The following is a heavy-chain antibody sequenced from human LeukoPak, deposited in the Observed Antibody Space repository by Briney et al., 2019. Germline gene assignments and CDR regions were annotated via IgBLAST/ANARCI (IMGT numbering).Heavy chain of an antibody. CDR1: GYSFTSYW. CDR2: IYPGDSDT. V-gene: IGHV5-51*01. J-gene: IGHJ4*02. D-gene: IGHD4-17*01. Sequence: ASVKVSCKGSGYSFTSYWIGWVRQMPGKGLEWMGIIYPGDSDTRYSPSFQGQVTISADKSISTAYLQWSSLRASDTAMYYCARHRNGDADYWGQGTLVTVSS. CDR3: ARHRNGDADY.